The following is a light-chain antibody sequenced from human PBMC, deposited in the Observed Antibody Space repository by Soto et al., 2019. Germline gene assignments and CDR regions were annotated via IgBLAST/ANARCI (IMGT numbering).Light chain of an antibody. V-gene: IGKV1-39*01. CDR1: QSISSY. Sequence: DIQMTQSPSSLSASVGDRVTITCQASQSISSYLNWYQQRPGTAPRLLIYTASTLQSGVPSRFSGSGSGTDFTLTINNLQPEDFASYYCQQSYNSPRTFGQGTKVDIK. CDR2: TAS. J-gene: IGKJ1*01. CDR3: QQSYNSPRT.